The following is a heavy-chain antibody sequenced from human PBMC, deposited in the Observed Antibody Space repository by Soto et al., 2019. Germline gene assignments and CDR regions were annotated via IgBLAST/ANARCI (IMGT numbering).Heavy chain of an antibody. J-gene: IGHJ6*02. Sequence: EVQLVESGGGLVQPGGSLRLSCAASGFTFSSHEMNWVRQAPGKGLEWVSYIDYSGSRTDYADSVKGRFTISRDNAKNSLYLQMNSLRAEDTAVYYCARDNVGFGASPYYYGMDVWGQGTTVTVSS. CDR2: IDYSGSRT. CDR3: ARDNVGFGASPYYYGMDV. CDR1: GFTFSSHE. V-gene: IGHV3-48*03. D-gene: IGHD3-10*01.